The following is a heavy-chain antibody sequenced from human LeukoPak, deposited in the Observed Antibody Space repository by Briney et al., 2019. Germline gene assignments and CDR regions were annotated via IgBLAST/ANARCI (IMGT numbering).Heavy chain of an antibody. CDR3: ARDPYYYGSGSYYGDFDY. CDR2: ISSSSSYI. J-gene: IGHJ4*02. CDR1: GFTFSSYS. D-gene: IGHD3-10*01. V-gene: IGHV3-21*01. Sequence: GGSLRLSCAASGFTFSSYSMNWVRQAPGKGLEWVSSISSSSSYIYYADSVKGRFTISRDNAKNSLYLQMNSLRAEDTAVYYCARDPYYYGSGSYYGDFDYWGQGTLVTVSS.